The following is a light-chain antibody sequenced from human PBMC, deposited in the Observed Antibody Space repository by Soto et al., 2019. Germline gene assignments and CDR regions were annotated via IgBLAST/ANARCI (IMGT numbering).Light chain of an antibody. CDR1: QSGSSH. J-gene: IGKJ1*01. CDR3: QQYNTLPPWP. CDR2: VAS. V-gene: IGKV3-15*01. Sequence: EIGMNLSVAAGSVKKGERATLSCGASQSGSSHSAWNQHKPGQAPRLLIYVASTRATGIPSSFSGRGSGTEFTLTISSLQSEDFAIYDCQQYNTLPPWPFGQ.